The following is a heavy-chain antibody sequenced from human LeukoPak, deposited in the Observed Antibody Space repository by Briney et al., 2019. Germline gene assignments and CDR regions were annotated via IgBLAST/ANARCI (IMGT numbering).Heavy chain of an antibody. CDR1: GGTFSSYA. V-gene: IGHV1-69*13. D-gene: IGHD4-23*01. Sequence: GASVKVSCKASGGTFSSYAISWVRQAPGQGLEWMGGIIPIFGTANYAQKFQGRVTITADESTSTAYMELSSLRSEDTAVYYCSGGKKSYYYYYMDVWGKGTTVTVSS. CDR3: SGGKKSYYYYYMDV. J-gene: IGHJ6*03. CDR2: IIPIFGTA.